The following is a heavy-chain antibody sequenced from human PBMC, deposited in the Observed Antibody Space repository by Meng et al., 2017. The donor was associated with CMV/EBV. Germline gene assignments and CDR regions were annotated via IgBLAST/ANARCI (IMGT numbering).Heavy chain of an antibody. Sequence: GESLKISCAASGFTVSSNYMSWVRQAPGKGLEWVSVIYSGGSTYYADSVKGRFTISRDNSKSTLYLQMNSLRAEDTAVYYCARDLSIAARPLWGQGTLVTVSS. V-gene: IGHV3-66*02. D-gene: IGHD6-6*01. CDR2: IYSGGST. CDR1: GFTVSSNY. J-gene: IGHJ4*02. CDR3: ARDLSIAARPL.